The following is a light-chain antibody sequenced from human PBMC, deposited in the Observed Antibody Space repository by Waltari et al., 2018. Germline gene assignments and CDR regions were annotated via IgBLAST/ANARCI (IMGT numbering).Light chain of an antibody. V-gene: IGKV1-5*01. CDR2: DAS. CDR3: QQYDFYSLT. CDR1: HTINNY. Sequence: DIQMTQSPSTLSASEGDRVTITCRASHTINNYLAWYQQKPGKAPKLVIYDASSLESGVPSRFSGSGSGTEFTLTISSLQPDDFATYYCQQYDFYSLTFGGGTRVE. J-gene: IGKJ4*01.